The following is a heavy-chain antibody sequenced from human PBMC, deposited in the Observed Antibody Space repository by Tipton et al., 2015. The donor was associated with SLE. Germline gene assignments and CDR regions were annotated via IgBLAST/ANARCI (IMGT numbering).Heavy chain of an antibody. J-gene: IGHJ6*03. CDR1: GGSISSGGLF. D-gene: IGHD3-16*01. CDR3: ARDTVWHYMDV. Sequence: TLSLTCTVSGGSISSGGLFWSWVRQHPGKGLEWIGYIYYSGSTFYNPSLMSRVTISVDTSQNQFSLRLISVTAADTAVYYCARDTVWHYMDVWGRGTTVTVSS. V-gene: IGHV4-31*03. CDR2: IYYSGST.